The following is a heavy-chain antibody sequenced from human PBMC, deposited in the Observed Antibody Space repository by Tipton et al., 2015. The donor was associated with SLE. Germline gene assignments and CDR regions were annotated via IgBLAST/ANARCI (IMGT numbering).Heavy chain of an antibody. CDR2: IIPIFGTA. Sequence: QSGAEVKKPGSSVKVSCKASGGTFSSYTITWVRQAPGQGLEWMGGIIPIFGTANYAQKFQGRVTITADESTTTDYMELSSLRSDDTAVYYCARGYCTSTSCGGSAFDIWGQGTMVTVSS. J-gene: IGHJ3*02. D-gene: IGHD2-2*01. V-gene: IGHV1-69*01. CDR3: ARGYCTSTSCGGSAFDI. CDR1: GGTFSSYT.